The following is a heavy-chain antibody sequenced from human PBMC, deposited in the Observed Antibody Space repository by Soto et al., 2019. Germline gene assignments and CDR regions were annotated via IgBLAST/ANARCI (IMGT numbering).Heavy chain of an antibody. Sequence: RGESLKISCKGSGYSFTSYWISWVRQMPGKGLEWMGRIDPSDSYTNYSPSFQGHVTISADKSISTAYLQWSSLKASDTAMYYCAKASDYGGNSHYYYYGMDVWGQGTTVTVSS. CDR1: GYSFTSYW. V-gene: IGHV5-10-1*01. D-gene: IGHD4-17*01. CDR3: AKASDYGGNSHYYYYGMDV. J-gene: IGHJ6*02. CDR2: IDPSDSYT.